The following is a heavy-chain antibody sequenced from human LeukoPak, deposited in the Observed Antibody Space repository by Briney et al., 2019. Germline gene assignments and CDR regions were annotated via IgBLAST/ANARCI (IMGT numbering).Heavy chain of an antibody. CDR2: IWYDGSNK. Sequence: GGSLRLSCAASGFFFSSYGMHWVRLAPGKGLEWVALIWYDGSNKYYADSVKGRFTISRDNSKNTLYPQMNSLRAEDTAVYYCARDKSGHFDYWGQGTLVTVSS. V-gene: IGHV3-33*01. CDR1: GFFFSSYG. D-gene: IGHD3-10*01. CDR3: ARDKSGHFDY. J-gene: IGHJ4*02.